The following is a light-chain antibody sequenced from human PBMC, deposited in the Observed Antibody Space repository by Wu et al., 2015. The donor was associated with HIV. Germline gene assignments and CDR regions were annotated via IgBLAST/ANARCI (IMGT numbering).Light chain of an antibody. CDR3: QKYNTAPWT. CDR2: DAS. J-gene: IGKJ1*01. Sequence: VLTQSPATLSLSPGETATLSCRASQSVGSFLAWYQQRPGQPPRFLIYDASNRAAGIPARFRGSGSGADFTLTISSLESEDVATYYCQKYNTAPWTFGQGTKVEMK. CDR1: QSVGSF. V-gene: IGKV3-11*01.